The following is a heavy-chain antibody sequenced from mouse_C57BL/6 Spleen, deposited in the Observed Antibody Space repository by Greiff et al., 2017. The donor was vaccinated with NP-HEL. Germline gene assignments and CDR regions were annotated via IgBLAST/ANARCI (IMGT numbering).Heavy chain of an antibody. CDR1: GFTFSDYY. V-gene: IGHV5-16*01. J-gene: IGHJ2*01. CDR2: INYDGSST. D-gene: IGHD2-4*01. Sequence: EVMLVESEGGLVQPGSSMKLSCTASGFTFSDYYMAWVRQVPEKGLEWVANINYDGSSTYYLDSLKSRFIISRDNAKNILYLQMSSLKSEDTATYYCARGPDDYDGFDYWGQGTTLTVSS. CDR3: ARGPDDYDGFDY.